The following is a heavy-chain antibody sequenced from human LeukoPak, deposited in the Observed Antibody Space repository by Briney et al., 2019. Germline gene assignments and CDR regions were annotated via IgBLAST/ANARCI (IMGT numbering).Heavy chain of an antibody. D-gene: IGHD2-2*01. CDR1: GFTFDDYA. J-gene: IGHJ5*02. CDR3: AKDRTKYQLSLGNWFDP. V-gene: IGHV3-9*01. Sequence: PGGSLRLSCAASGFTFDDYAMHWVGQAPGKGLEWVSSISWNGGSLDYADSVKGRFTISRDNAKNSLYLQMNSLRPEDTAFYYCAKDRTKYQLSLGNWFDPWGQGTLVTVTS. CDR2: ISWNGGSL.